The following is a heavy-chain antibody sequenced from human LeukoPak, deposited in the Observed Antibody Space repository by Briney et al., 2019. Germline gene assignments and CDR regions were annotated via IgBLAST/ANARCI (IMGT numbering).Heavy chain of an antibody. CDR1: GFTFSSYA. CDR3: AKDVSDYGGRAGYYYMDD. D-gene: IGHD4-23*01. Sequence: GGSLRLSCAASGFTFSSYAMSWVRQAPGKGLDWVSAISGSGGSTYYADCVKGRFTISRDNSKNTLYLKMNSLRAENTAVYYCAKDVSDYGGRAGYYYMDDWGKGTTVTVSS. V-gene: IGHV3-23*01. CDR2: ISGSGGST. J-gene: IGHJ6*03.